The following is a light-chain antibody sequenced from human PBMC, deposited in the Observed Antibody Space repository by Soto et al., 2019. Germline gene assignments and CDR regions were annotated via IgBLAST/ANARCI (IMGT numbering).Light chain of an antibody. CDR2: GAA. V-gene: IGKV1-39*01. J-gene: IGKJ1*01. CDR1: QSITQD. CDR3: QHTYSSPRT. Sequence: IRMTQSPSSFSASTGDIVTITYRASQSITQDLNWYRQKPGKAPELLIYGAATLQSGVPSRFSGSGSGTEFTLTISSLQPEDVATYYCQHTYSSPRTFAQGTKVDIK.